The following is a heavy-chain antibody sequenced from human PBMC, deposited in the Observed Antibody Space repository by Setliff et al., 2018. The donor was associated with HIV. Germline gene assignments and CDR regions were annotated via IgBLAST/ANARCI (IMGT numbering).Heavy chain of an antibody. Sequence: VASVKVSCKASGGTFSSYAISWVRQAPGQGLEWMGGIIPFFRTANYAQNFQGRVTITADESTSTAYMELGSLRAEDTAVYYCATLDQDFHSSAFDTFDIWGQGTMVTVSS. CDR1: GGTFSSYA. D-gene: IGHD3-22*01. J-gene: IGHJ3*02. CDR3: ATLDQDFHSSAFDTFDI. V-gene: IGHV1-69*13. CDR2: IIPFFRTA.